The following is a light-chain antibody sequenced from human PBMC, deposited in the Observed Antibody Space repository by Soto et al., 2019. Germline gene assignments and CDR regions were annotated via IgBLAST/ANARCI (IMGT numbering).Light chain of an antibody. J-gene: IGKJ4*01. CDR2: AAS. CDR3: QQSYSTSRYT. CDR1: QDISNY. V-gene: IGKV1-39*01. Sequence: TQSPSSLSAPVGDRVTITCQASQDISNYLNWYQQKPGKAPKLLIYAASSLQSGVPSRFSGSGSGTDFTLIISSLQPEDFATYYCQQSYSTSRYTFGGGTKVDI.